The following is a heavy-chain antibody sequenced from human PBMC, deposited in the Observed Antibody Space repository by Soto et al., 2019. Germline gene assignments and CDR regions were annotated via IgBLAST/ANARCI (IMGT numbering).Heavy chain of an antibody. J-gene: IGHJ5*02. V-gene: IGHV4-61*08. D-gene: IGHD1-26*01. CDR3: ARGILSPPIVRRSLGLCFDP. CDR2: VYYGGST. CDR1: GGSVSSGDYY. Sequence: LSGTLSLTSTVSGGSVSSGDYYWSWIRQPPGKGLEWVGYVYYGGSTNYNTSLKTRVTVSVDTSKMQVSLKLSSVTAADTAVYFCARGILSPPIVRRSLGLCFDPCVQ.